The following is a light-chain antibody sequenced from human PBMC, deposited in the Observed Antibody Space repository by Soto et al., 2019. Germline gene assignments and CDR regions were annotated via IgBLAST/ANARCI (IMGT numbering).Light chain of an antibody. V-gene: IGKV3-15*01. CDR1: QSISDT. J-gene: IGKJ1*01. CDR2: SAS. Sequence: EIVMTQSPATLSVSPGGRATLSCRASQSISDTLAWYQQGPGQAPRLLIYSASSRAPAFPARFSGSGSGTDFTLTISSLQSEDSAVYYCQQYNNWPWTFGQGTKVDIK. CDR3: QQYNNWPWT.